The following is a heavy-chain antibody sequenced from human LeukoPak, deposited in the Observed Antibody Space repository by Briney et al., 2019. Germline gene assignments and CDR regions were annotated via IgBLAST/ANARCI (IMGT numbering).Heavy chain of an antibody. J-gene: IGHJ4*02. Sequence: GGSLRLSCAASGFTFSSYAMHWVRQAPGKGLEWLSAISGSGANTYYAESVKGRFTISRDNSKNTVYLQINTVRDEDTAVYYCAKHGEEVITPQTWGQGTLVTVSP. V-gene: IGHV3-23*01. D-gene: IGHD3-10*01. CDR1: GFTFSSYA. CDR3: AKHGEEVITPQT. CDR2: ISGSGANT.